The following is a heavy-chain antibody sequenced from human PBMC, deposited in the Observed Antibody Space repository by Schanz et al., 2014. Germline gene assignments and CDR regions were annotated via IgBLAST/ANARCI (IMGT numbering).Heavy chain of an antibody. V-gene: IGHV3-23*04. CDR3: AKAADWPVTRFGP. J-gene: IGHJ5*02. Sequence: EVQLVESGGGLVQPGGSLRLSCAASGFSFSSYAMGWVRQARGKGLLWVSALSEGGGGTHYADSVRGRFTISSDSSKNTLYLQKSSLRADDAAVYYCAKAADWPVTRFGPWGQGTLVTVSS. D-gene: IGHD3-9*01. CDR2: LSEGGGGT. CDR1: GFSFSSYA.